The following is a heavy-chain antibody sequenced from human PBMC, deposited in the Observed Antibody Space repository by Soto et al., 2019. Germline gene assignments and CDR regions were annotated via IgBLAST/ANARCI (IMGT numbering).Heavy chain of an antibody. Sequence: QVQLVQSGAEVKKPGASVKISCKASGYTFTSNAMHWVRQAPGQRLEWMGWINAGNGNTKYSQKFQGRVTITRDTSATTAYMELSNMTSEDTAVYYCAREGYDGSSYPLGYWGQGTLVTGSS. CDR2: INAGNGNT. J-gene: IGHJ4*02. CDR1: GYTFTSNA. V-gene: IGHV1-3*01. CDR3: AREGYDGSSYPLGY. D-gene: IGHD3-22*01.